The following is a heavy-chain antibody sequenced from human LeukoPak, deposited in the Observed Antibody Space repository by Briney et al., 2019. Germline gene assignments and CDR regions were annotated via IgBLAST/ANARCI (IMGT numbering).Heavy chain of an antibody. J-gene: IGHJ4*02. V-gene: IGHV4-39*01. CDR2: IYYSGST. CDR1: GGSISSSSYY. CDR3: ASEETYYYDSSGYYYPYYSDY. Sequence: PSETLSLTCTVSGGSISSSSYYWGWIRQPPGKGLEWIGSIYYSGSTYYNPSLKSRVTISGDTSKNQFSLKLSSVTAADTAVYYCASEETYYYDSSGYYYPYYSDYWGQGTLVTVS. D-gene: IGHD3-22*01.